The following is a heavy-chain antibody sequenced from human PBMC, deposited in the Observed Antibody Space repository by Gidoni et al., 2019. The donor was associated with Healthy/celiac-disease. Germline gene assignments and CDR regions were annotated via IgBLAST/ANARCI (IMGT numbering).Heavy chain of an antibody. CDR1: GVSISSGGYY. V-gene: IGHV4-31*03. J-gene: IGHJ4*02. CDR2: IYYRGST. CDR3: ARGSGYDPPDY. Sequence: QVQLQESGPGLVQPSQTLSLTCTFSGVSISSGGYYWTWIRLHPGKGLEWIGYIYYRGSTHYNPSLKSRVTISVDTSKNQFSLKLSSVTAADTAVYYCARGSGYDPPDYWGQGTLVTVSS. D-gene: IGHD5-12*01.